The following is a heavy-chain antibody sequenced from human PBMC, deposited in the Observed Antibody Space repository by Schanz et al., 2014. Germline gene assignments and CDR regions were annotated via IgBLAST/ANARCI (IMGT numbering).Heavy chain of an antibody. CDR1: GFAFSSYG. CDR2: ISGSSRTI. D-gene: IGHD1-26*01. V-gene: IGHV3-48*01. J-gene: IGHJ4*02. Sequence: EVQLLESGGGLVQPGGSLRLSCLASGFAFSSYGMNWLRQAPGKGLEWVSYISGSSRTIYYADSMKGRFTVSRDNAENALYLQMNGLRAEDTGLYFCARGGSGSHYRLDYWGQGTLVTVSS. CDR3: ARGGSGSHYRLDY.